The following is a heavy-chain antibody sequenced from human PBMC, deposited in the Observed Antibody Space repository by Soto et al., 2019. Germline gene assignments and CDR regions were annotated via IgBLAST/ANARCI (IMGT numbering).Heavy chain of an antibody. V-gene: IGHV3-66*01. CDR3: ARDRGPDRSFDY. Sequence: GGSLRLSCAASGFTVSSNYMSWVRQAPGKGLEWVSVIYSSGSTYYADSVKGRFTISRDNSKNTLYLQMNSLRAEDTAVYYCARDRGPDRSFDYWGQGTLVTVSS. CDR1: GFTVSSNY. J-gene: IGHJ4*02. CDR2: IYSSGST.